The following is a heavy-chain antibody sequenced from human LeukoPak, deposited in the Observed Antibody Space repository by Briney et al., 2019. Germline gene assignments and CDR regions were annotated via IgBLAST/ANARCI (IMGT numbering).Heavy chain of an antibody. CDR1: GFTFSSYA. V-gene: IGHV3-30-3*01. CDR3: ASRGKKQQLATH. D-gene: IGHD6-13*01. J-gene: IGHJ4*02. CDR2: ISYDGSNK. Sequence: PGRSLRLSCAASGFTFSSYAMHWVRQAPGKGLEWVAVISYDGSNKYYADSVKGRFTISRDNAKNSLYLQMNSLRAEDTAVYYCASRGKKQQLATHWGQGTLVTVSS.